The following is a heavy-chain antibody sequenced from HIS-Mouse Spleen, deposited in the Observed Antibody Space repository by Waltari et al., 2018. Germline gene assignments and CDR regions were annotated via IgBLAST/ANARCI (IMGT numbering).Heavy chain of an antibody. CDR1: GGSFSGYY. V-gene: IGHV4-34*01. J-gene: IGHJ4*02. Sequence: LLKPSETLSLTCAVYGGSFSGYYWSWIRQPPGKGLEWIGEINHSGSTNYNPSLKSRVTISVDTSKNQFSLKLSSVTAADTAVYYCARGWGCSSTSCYTPFDYWGQGTLVTVSS. CDR2: INHSGST. D-gene: IGHD2-2*02. CDR3: ARGWGCSSTSCYTPFDY.